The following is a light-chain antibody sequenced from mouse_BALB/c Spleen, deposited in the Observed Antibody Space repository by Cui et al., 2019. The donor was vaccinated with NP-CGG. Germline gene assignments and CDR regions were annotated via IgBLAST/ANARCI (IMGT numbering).Light chain of an antibody. CDR1: TGTVTTNNY. J-gene: IGLJ1*01. V-gene: IGLV1*01. CDR3: ALWYSNHWV. Sequence: IVTQESALTTSPGETVTLTCRSSTGTVTTNNYANWVQEKPDHLFTGLIGGTNNRAPGVPARFSGSLIGDKAALTITGAQPEDEAIYFCALWYSNHWVFGGGTKLTAL. CDR2: GTN.